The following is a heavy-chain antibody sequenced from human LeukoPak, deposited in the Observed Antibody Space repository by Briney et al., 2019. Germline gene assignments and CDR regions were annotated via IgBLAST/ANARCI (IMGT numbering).Heavy chain of an antibody. CDR3: ARDGGDGSSYYYGMDV. V-gene: IGHV3-21*01. D-gene: IGHD5-24*01. J-gene: IGHJ6*02. Sequence: GSLRLSCAASGFTFSSYSMNWVRQAPGKGLEWVSSISSSSSYIYYADSVKGRFTISRDNAKNSLYLQMNSLRAEDTAVYYCARDGGDGSSYYYGMDVWGQGTTVTVSS. CDR2: ISSSSSYI. CDR1: GFTFSSYS.